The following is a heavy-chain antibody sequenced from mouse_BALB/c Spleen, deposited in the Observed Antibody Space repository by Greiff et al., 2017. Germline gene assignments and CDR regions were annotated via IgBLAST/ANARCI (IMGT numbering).Heavy chain of an antibody. D-gene: IGHD1-2*01. V-gene: IGHV1-5*01. J-gene: IGHJ2*01. CDR3: TRSLLRRYYFDY. CDR2: IYPGNSDT. Sequence: VHVKQSGTVLARPGASVKMSCKASGYTFTSYWMHWVKQRPGQGLEWIGAIYPGNSDTSYNQKFKGKAKLTAVTSTSTAYMELSSLTNEDSAVYYCTRSLLRRYYFDYWGQGTTLTVSS. CDR1: GYTFTSYW.